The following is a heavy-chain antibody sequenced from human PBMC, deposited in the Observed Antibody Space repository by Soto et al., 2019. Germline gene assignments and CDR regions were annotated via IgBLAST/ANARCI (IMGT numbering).Heavy chain of an antibody. D-gene: IGHD6-6*01. CDR1: GFAFSRYG. Sequence: QVQLVESGGGVVQPERSLRLSCAASGFAFSRYGMHWVRQAPDKGLEWVAVIRYDGTDNYYEDSVKGRFTISRDNSKNTLYLHVDRLGAADTAAYYCAKDRRSSRDALDVWGQVTTVTVS. V-gene: IGHV3-33*06. J-gene: IGHJ6*02. CDR2: IRYDGTDN. CDR3: AKDRRSSRDALDV.